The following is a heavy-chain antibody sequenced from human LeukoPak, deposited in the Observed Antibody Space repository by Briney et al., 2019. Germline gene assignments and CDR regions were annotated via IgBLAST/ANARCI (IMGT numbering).Heavy chain of an antibody. CDR2: IYYSGST. V-gene: IGHV4-31*03. CDR1: GGSISSGGYY. CDR3: AREGYDSSAPVGYYFDY. D-gene: IGHD3-22*01. J-gene: IGHJ4*02. Sequence: SETLSLTCTVSGGSISSGGYYWSWIGQHPGKGLEWIGYIYYSGSTCYNPSLKSRVTISVDTSKNQFSLKLSSVTAADTAVYYCAREGYDSSAPVGYYFDYWGQGTLVTVSS.